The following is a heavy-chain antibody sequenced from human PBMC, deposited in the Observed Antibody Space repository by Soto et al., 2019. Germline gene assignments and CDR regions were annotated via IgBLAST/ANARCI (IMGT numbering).Heavy chain of an antibody. V-gene: IGHV3-30*03. D-gene: IGHD5-18*01. CDR1: GFTFSSYG. CDR3: ARVREGYSYGYFDY. Sequence: QVQLVESGGGVVQPGRSLRLSCAASGFTFSSYGMHWVRQAPGKGLEWVAVISYDGSNKYYADSVKGRFTISRDNSKNTLYLQMNSLRAEDTAVYYCARVREGYSYGYFDYWGQGTLVTVSS. CDR2: ISYDGSNK. J-gene: IGHJ4*02.